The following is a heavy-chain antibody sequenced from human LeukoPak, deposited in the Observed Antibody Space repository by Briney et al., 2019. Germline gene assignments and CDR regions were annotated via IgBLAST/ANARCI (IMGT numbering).Heavy chain of an antibody. CDR1: GGSISSSSYY. J-gene: IGHJ3*02. CDR2: IYYSGST. Sequence: PSETLSLTCTVSGGSISSSSYYWGWIRQPPGKGLEWIGSIYYSGSTYYNPSLKSRVTISVDMSKNQFSLKLSSVTAADTAVYYCASLAAAASSGDDAFDIWGQGTMVTVSS. V-gene: IGHV4-39*01. D-gene: IGHD6-13*01. CDR3: ASLAAAASSGDDAFDI.